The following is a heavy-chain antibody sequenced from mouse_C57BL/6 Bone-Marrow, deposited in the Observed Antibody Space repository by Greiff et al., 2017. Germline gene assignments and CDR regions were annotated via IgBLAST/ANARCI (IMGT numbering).Heavy chain of an antibody. D-gene: IGHD4-1*01. CDR1: GYTFTSYW. V-gene: IGHV1-61*01. Sequence: QVQLQQPGAELVRPGSSVKLSCKASGYTFTSYWMDWVKQRPGQGLEWIGNIYPSDSETHYNQKFKDKATLTVDKSSSTAYVQLSSLTSEDSAVYDCATTGTAWFAYWGQGTLVTVSA. CDR2: IYPSDSET. CDR3: ATTGTAWFAY. J-gene: IGHJ3*01.